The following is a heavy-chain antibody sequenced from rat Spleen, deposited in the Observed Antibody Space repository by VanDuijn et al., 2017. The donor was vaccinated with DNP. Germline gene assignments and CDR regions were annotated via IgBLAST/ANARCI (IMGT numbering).Heavy chain of an antibody. CDR2: ISTGGGNT. J-gene: IGHJ4*01. V-gene: IGHV5S11*01. CDR3: ARHGEVPSRYAMDD. CDR1: GFTFSHYY. Sequence: EVQLVESGGGLVQPGRSLKLSCTASGFTFSHYYMAWVRQAPAKGLEWVASISTGGGNTYYRDSVTGRFNISRDNAKSTLFLKMDRLRSEETATYYCARHGEVPSRYAMDDWGQGTAVTVSS. D-gene: IGHD1-5*01.